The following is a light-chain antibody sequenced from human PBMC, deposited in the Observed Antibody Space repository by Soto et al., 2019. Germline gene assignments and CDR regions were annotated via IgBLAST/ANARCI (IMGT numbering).Light chain of an antibody. V-gene: IGKV3-11*01. CDR3: QQSHNWPRT. CDR1: QSVGSSY. Sequence: EVVLTQSPGTLSLSPGERATLSCRASQSVGSSYLAWYQQRPGQAPRLLISEASNRATGIPARFSGSGSGTDFTLTISSLEPEDFAVYYCQQSHNWPRTFGQGTKVDIK. J-gene: IGKJ1*01. CDR2: EAS.